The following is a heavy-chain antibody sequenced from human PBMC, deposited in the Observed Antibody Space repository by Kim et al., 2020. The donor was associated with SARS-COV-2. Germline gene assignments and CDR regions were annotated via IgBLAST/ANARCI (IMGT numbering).Heavy chain of an antibody. V-gene: IGHV4-31*03. CDR3: ARAIVVVPYGMDV. CDR2: IYYSGRT. J-gene: IGHJ6*02. Sequence: SETLSLTCTVSGGSISSGGYYWSWIRQHPGKGLEWIGYIYYSGRTYYNPSLKSRVTISVDTSKNQFSLKLSSVTAADTAVYYCARAIVVVPYGMDVWGQGTTVTVSS. D-gene: IGHD2-2*01. CDR1: GGSISSGGYY.